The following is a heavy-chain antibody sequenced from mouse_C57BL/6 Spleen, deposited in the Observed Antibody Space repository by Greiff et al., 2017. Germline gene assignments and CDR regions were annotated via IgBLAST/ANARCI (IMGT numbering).Heavy chain of an antibody. CDR2: ISSGSSTI. CDR1: GFTFSDYG. D-gene: IGHD1-1*01. Sequence: EVKLVESGGGLVKPGGSLKLSCAASGFTFSDYGMHWVRQAPEKGLEWVAYISSGSSTIYYADTVKGRFTISRDNAKNTLFLQMTSLRSEDTAMYYCAKSITTVPHYRGQGTTLTVSS. V-gene: IGHV5-17*01. CDR3: AKSITTVPHY. J-gene: IGHJ2*01.